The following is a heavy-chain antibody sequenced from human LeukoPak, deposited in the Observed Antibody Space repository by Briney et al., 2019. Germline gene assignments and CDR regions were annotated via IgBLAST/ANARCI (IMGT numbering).Heavy chain of an antibody. V-gene: IGHV4-59*01. J-gene: IGHJ6*02. D-gene: IGHD3-3*01. Sequence: SETLSLTCTGSGGSISSYYWSWIRQPPGKGLEWIGYIYYSGSTNYNPSLKSRVTISVDTSKNQFSLKLSSVTAADTAVYYCARDSGVTIFGIYYYYGMDVWGQGTTVTVSS. CDR1: GGSISSYY. CDR2: IYYSGST. CDR3: ARDSGVTIFGIYYYYGMDV.